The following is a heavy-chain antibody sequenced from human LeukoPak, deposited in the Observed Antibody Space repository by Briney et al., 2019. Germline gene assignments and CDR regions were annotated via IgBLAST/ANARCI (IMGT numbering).Heavy chain of an antibody. Sequence: SETLSLTCAVYGESFSAYFWNWIRQAPGKPLEYIGEINHRGSSHYNPSLKTRVTLSVDTSKNQFSLRLTSVTAADTAVYFCARGSSFDGYCSAGACDADYYDAWGQGTPVTVSS. CDR2: INHRGSS. D-gene: IGHD2-15*01. J-gene: IGHJ5*02. CDR1: GESFSAYF. V-gene: IGHV4-34*01. CDR3: ARGSSFDGYCSAGACDADYYDA.